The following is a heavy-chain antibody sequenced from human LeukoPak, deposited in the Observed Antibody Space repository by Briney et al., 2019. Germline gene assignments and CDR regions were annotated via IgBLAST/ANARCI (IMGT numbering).Heavy chain of an antibody. D-gene: IGHD2-2*01. V-gene: IGHV1-69*04. CDR1: GGTFSSYA. J-gene: IGHJ6*02. CDR2: IIPILGIA. Sequence: SVKVSCKASGGTFSSYAISWVRPAPGQGLEWMGRIIPILGIANYAQKFQGRVTITADKSTSTAYMELSSLRSEDTAVYYCARVLKDIVVVPAAPEYYYYYGMDVWGQGTTVTVSS. CDR3: ARVLKDIVVVPAAPEYYYYYGMDV.